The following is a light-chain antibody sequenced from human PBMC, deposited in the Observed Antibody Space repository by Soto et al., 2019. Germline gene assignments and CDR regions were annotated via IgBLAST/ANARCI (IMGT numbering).Light chain of an antibody. CDR3: CSYAGSSPSYV. CDR2: EGS. CDR1: SSDDRRYNL. Sequence: QSALTQPASVSGSPGQSITISCTGTSSDDRRYNLVSWYQQHPGKSPKLMIYEGSKRPSGVSIRFSGSKSGNTASLTISGLQAEDEADYYCCSYAGSSPSYVFGTGTKVTVL. J-gene: IGLJ1*01. V-gene: IGLV2-23*01.